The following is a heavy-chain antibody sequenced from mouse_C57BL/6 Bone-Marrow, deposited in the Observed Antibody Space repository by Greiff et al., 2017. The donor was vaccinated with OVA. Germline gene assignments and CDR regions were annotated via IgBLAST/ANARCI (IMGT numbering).Heavy chain of an antibody. Sequence: VQLQQSGPELVKPGASVKISCKASGYTFTDYYMNWVKQSHGKSLEWIGVINPKNGGTSYNQKLKGKATFTVDKSSSKAYMELRSLTSEDSAVYDCASPLRDYFDYWGQGTTLTVSS. CDR3: ASPLRDYFDY. D-gene: IGHD6-1*01. V-gene: IGHV1-26*01. J-gene: IGHJ2*01. CDR1: GYTFTDYY. CDR2: INPKNGGT.